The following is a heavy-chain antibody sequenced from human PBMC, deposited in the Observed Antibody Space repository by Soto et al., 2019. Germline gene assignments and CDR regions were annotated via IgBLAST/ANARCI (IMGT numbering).Heavy chain of an antibody. CDR2: ISYDGSNK. CDR1: GFTFSSYA. D-gene: IGHD1-7*01. CDR3: ARDPRTWQGFGY. V-gene: IGHV3-30-3*01. J-gene: IGHJ4*02. Sequence: GGSLRLSCAASGFTFSSYAMHWVRQAPGKGLEWVAVISYDGSNKYYADSVKGRFTISRDNSKNTLYLQMNSLRAEDTAVYYCARDPRTWQGFGYWGQGTLVTVSS.